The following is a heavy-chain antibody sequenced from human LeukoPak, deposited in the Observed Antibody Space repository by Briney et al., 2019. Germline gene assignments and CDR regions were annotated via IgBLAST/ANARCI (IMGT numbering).Heavy chain of an antibody. CDR3: ARVLSWDTAMVGDAFDI. V-gene: IGHV1-2*02. J-gene: IGHJ3*02. Sequence: AAVKVSCKASGYTFTDYYMHWVRQAPGQGLEWMGWINTNSGGTNYAQKFQGRVTMTRDTSISTAYMELSRLRSDDTAVYYCARVLSWDTAMVGDAFDIWGQGTMVT. CDR2: INTNSGGT. D-gene: IGHD5-18*01. CDR1: GYTFTDYY.